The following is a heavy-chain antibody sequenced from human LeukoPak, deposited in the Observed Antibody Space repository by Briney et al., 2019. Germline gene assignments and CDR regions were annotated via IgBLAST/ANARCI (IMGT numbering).Heavy chain of an antibody. Sequence: SETLSLTCAVYGGSFSGYYWSWIRQPPGKGLEWIGYIYYSGSTYYNPSLKSRVTISVDTSKNQFSLKLSSVTAADTAVYYCARYGSGWPSYFDYWGQGTLVTVSS. J-gene: IGHJ4*02. V-gene: IGHV4-34*09. CDR2: IYYSGST. CDR1: GGSFSGYY. CDR3: ARYGSGWPSYFDY. D-gene: IGHD6-19*01.